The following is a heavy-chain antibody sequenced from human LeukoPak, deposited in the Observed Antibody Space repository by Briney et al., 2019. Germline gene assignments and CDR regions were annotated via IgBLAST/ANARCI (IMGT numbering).Heavy chain of an antibody. J-gene: IGHJ4*02. CDR3: AKVRGTYSSGYFFDY. CDR1: GFTVITND. D-gene: IGHD6-19*01. V-gene: IGHV3-53*01. Sequence: PGGSLRLSCAASGFTVITNDMTWVRQAPGKGLEWVSVLYSDGNTKYADSVQGRFTISRDNSKNTLYLEMNSLSPDDTAVYYCAKVRGTYSSGYFFDYWGQGTLVTVSS. CDR2: LYSDGNT.